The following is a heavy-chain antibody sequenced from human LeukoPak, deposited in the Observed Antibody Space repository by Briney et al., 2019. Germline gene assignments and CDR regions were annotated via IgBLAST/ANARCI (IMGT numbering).Heavy chain of an antibody. J-gene: IGHJ4*02. CDR3: ARENSGSYARIDY. D-gene: IGHD1-26*01. CDR2: IYYSGST. CDR1: GGSISSGGYY. Sequence: PSETLSLTCTVSGGSISSGGYYWSWIRQHPGKGLEWIGYIYYSGSTYYNPSLKSRVTISVDTSKNQFSLKLSSVTAADTAVYYCARENSGSYARIDYWGQGTLVTVSP. V-gene: IGHV4-31*03.